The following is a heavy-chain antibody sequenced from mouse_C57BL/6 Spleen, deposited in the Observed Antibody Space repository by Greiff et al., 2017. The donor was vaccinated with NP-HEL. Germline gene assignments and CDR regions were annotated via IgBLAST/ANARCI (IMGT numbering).Heavy chain of an antibody. D-gene: IGHD1-1*01. V-gene: IGHV14-4*01. Sequence: EVQLQQSGAELVRPGASVKLSCTASGFNIKDDYMHWVKQRPEQGLEWIGWIDPENGDTEYASKFQGKATITADTSSNTAYLQRSSLTSEDTAVYYCTTDYYGSSYGFAYWGQGTLVTVSA. CDR2: IDPENGDT. CDR1: GFNIKDDY. J-gene: IGHJ3*01. CDR3: TTDYYGSSYGFAY.